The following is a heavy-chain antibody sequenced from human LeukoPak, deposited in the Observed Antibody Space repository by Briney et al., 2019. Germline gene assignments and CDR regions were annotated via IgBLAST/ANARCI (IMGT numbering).Heavy chain of an antibody. D-gene: IGHD1-26*01. CDR2: IYPGDSDT. V-gene: IGHV5-51*01. CDR1: GYSFTNYW. Sequence: GESLKISCKGSGYSFTNYWIGWVRQMPGKGLEWMGIIYPGDSDTTYSPSFQGQVTISADKSISTAYLQWSSLKASDTAMYYCARRVHIVVSYSSHADHWGQGTLVTVSS. CDR3: ARRVHIVVSYSSHADH. J-gene: IGHJ1*01.